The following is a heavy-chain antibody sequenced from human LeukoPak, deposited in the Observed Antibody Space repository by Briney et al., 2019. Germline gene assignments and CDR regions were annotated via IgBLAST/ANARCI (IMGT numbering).Heavy chain of an antibody. V-gene: IGHV1-8*01. D-gene: IGHD1-26*01. CDR3: ARGRIGFSREWFDP. CDR2: MNPNSGNT. J-gene: IGHJ5*02. Sequence: ASVKVSCKASGYTFTSYDINWVRQATGQGLEWMGWMNPNSGNTGYARRFQGRVTMTRNTSISTAYMELSSLRSEDTAVYYCARGRIGFSREWFDPWGQGTLVTVSS. CDR1: GYTFTSYD.